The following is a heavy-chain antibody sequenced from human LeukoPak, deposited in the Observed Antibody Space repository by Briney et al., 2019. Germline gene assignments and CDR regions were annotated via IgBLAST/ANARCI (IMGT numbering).Heavy chain of an antibody. CDR1: GFTSSSYD. J-gene: IGHJ6*03. D-gene: IGHD2-2*01. CDR3: AKRGNPAVGHHYLDV. V-gene: IGHV3-23*01. CDR2: ITLSGGST. Sequence: GGSLRLSCAASGFTSSSYDMSWVRQAPGKGLEWVSSITLSGGSTFYADSVKGRFTISRDNSKNTLYLQMNSLGAEDTAVYYCAKRGNPAVGHHYLDVWGEGTTVSVSS.